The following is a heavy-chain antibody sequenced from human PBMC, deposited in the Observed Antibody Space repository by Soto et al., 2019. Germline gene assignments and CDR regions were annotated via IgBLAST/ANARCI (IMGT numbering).Heavy chain of an antibody. D-gene: IGHD3-22*01. V-gene: IGHV4-30-4*01. Sequence: QVQLQESGPGLVKPSQTLSLTCTVSGGSVSNGDHYWSWIRQPPGKGLEWIGYVYYSGSTYYNPSLGSRVTISIDTSKNQFSLKLNSVTASDAAVYFCATESSGSSPLHFDFWGQGALVSVS. CDR3: ATESSGSSPLHFDF. CDR2: VYYSGST. CDR1: GGSVSNGDHY. J-gene: IGHJ4*02.